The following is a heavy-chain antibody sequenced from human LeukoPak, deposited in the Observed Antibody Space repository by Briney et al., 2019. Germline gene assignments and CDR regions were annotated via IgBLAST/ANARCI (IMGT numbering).Heavy chain of an antibody. CDR1: GFTFSSYW. CDR2: IEQDGSEK. D-gene: IGHD3-22*01. J-gene: IGHJ3*02. V-gene: IGHV3-7*03. Sequence: GGSLRLSCAATGFTFSSYWMSWVRQAPGKGLEWVAIIEQDGSEKYYVDSVKGRFTISRDNAMNSLYLQMNSLRAEDTAVYYCARVLRYYYDSSGNAFDIWGQGTMITVSS. CDR3: ARVLRYYYDSSGNAFDI.